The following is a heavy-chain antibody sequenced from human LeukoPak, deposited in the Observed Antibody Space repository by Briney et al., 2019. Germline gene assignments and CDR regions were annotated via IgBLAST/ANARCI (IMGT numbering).Heavy chain of an antibody. Sequence: PGGSLRLSCSASGFTFRNYAMPWVRQAPGKGLEYVSAISSNGGSTYYADSVKGRFTISRDNSKNTLYLQMSSLRAEDTAVYYCVKDQYYYGSGGVTAFDYWGQGTLVTVSS. CDR2: ISSNGGST. CDR3: VKDQYYYGSGGVTAFDY. D-gene: IGHD3-10*01. CDR1: GFTFRNYA. V-gene: IGHV3-64D*06. J-gene: IGHJ4*02.